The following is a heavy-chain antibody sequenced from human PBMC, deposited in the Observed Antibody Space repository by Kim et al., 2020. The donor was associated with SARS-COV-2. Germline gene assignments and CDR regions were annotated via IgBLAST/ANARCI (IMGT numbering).Heavy chain of an antibody. V-gene: IGHV3-30*18. CDR1: GFTFSSYG. J-gene: IGHJ4*02. CDR3: ANPSEGGDSSPFDY. CDR2: ISYDGSNK. D-gene: IGHD3-22*01. Sequence: GGSLRLSCAASGFTFSSYGMHWVRQAPGKGLEWVAVISYDGSNKYYADSVKGRFTISRDNSKNTLYLQMNSLRAEDTAVYYCANPSEGGDSSPFDYWGQGTLVTVSS.